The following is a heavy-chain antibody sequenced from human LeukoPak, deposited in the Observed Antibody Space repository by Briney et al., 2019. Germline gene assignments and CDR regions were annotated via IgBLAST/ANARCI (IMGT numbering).Heavy chain of an antibody. D-gene: IGHD1-26*01. CDR3: ARVVGATTRFDY. Sequence: SETLSLTCTVSGGSISSYYWSWIRQPPGKGQEWIGYIYYSGSTNYNPSLKSRVTISVDTSKNQFSLKLSSVTAADTAVYYCARVVGATTRFDYWGQGTLVTVSS. CDR2: IYYSGST. CDR1: GGSISSYY. V-gene: IGHV4-59*01. J-gene: IGHJ4*02.